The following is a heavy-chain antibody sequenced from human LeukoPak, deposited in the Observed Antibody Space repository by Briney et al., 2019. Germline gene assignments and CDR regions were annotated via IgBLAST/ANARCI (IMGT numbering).Heavy chain of an antibody. D-gene: IGHD2-2*01. Sequence: ASVKVSCKTSGYTFTNYDINWVRQATGQGLEWMGWMNPNSGNTGYAQKFQGRVTITRNTAISTAYLELSSLRSEDTAVYYCARHRVVPAANQDAFDIWGQGTMVTVSS. V-gene: IGHV1-8*03. CDR3: ARHRVVPAANQDAFDI. J-gene: IGHJ3*02. CDR1: GYTFTNYD. CDR2: MNPNSGNT.